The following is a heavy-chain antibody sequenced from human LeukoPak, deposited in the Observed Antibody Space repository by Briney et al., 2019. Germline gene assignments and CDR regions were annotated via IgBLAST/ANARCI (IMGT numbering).Heavy chain of an antibody. Sequence: GGSLRLSRAASGFTLSSYAMHWVRQAPGKGLEWVAVISYDGSNTYYADSVKGRFTISRDNSKNTLYLQMNSLRAEDTAVYYCARDFEYCSSSICFLNRFDPWGQGTLVTVSS. CDR1: GFTLSSYA. CDR2: ISYDGSNT. CDR3: ARDFEYCSSSICFLNRFDP. J-gene: IGHJ5*02. V-gene: IGHV3-30-3*01. D-gene: IGHD2-2*01.